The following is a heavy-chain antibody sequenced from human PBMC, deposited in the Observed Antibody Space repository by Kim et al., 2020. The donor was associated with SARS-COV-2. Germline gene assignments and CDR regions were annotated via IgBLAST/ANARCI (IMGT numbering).Heavy chain of an antibody. D-gene: IGHD6-13*01. CDR1: GYTFTGYY. Sequence: ASVKVSCKASGYTFTGYYMHWVRQAPGQGLEWMGWINPNSGGTNYAQKFQGRVTMTRDTSISTAYMELSRLRSDDTAVYYCARDSGSLSRGAFDIWGQGTMVTVSS. CDR2: INPNSGGT. CDR3: ARDSGSLSRGAFDI. V-gene: IGHV1-2*02. J-gene: IGHJ3*02.